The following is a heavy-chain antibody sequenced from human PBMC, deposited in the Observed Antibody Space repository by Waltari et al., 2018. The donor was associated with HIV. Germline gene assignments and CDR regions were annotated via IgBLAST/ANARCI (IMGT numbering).Heavy chain of an antibody. V-gene: IGHV3-7*01. J-gene: IGHJ6*02. Sequence: EVQLMESGGGLVQPGGSRGLSCAASGFPFTNYWRSWVRQTPGKGLEWVAYIKDDGSEKYYMGSVKGRFTISRDNAKNSMFLQMNSLRAEDTAVYYCARIGTFPHNYAIDFWGQGTTVTVSS. D-gene: IGHD1-26*01. CDR2: IKDDGSEK. CDR3: ARIGTFPHNYAIDF. CDR1: GFPFTNYW.